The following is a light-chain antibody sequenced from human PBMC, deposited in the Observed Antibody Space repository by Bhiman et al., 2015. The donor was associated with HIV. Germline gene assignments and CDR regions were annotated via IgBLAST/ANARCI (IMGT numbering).Light chain of an antibody. CDR1: KLGDKF. CDR2: QDN. V-gene: IGLV3-1*01. Sequence: SYDLTQPPSVSVSPGQTASIACSGDKLGDKFVCWYQQKPGQSPILVIYQDNRRPSGIPERFSGSNSGNTATLTISGTQAMDEADYFCQAWDSSTGGLVFGTGTKVTAL. J-gene: IGLJ1*01. CDR3: QAWDSSTGGLV.